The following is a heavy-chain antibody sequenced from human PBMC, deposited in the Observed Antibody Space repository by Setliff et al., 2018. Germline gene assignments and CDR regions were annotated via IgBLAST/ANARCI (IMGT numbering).Heavy chain of an antibody. CDR2: IFYSGRT. CDR1: GGSLSGSSDY. V-gene: IGHV4-39*01. D-gene: IGHD3-16*01. Sequence: PSETLSLTCSVSGGSLSGSSDYWGLIRQPPGKGLEWTGSIFYSGRTFYNPSLKSRVTISVDTSKNQFSLTLSSVTAADTAVYYCARLPNYVWGSPVDYWGQGTLVTVSS. CDR3: ARLPNYVWGSPVDY. J-gene: IGHJ4*02.